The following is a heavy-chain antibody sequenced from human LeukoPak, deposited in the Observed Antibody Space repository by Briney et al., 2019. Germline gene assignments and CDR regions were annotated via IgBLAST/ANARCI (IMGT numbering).Heavy chain of an antibody. CDR3: ARLTPGGY. D-gene: IGHD2-15*01. Sequence: TSETLSLTCTVSGGSISSYYWSWIRQPPGKGLEWIGYIYYSGSTNYNPSLKSRVTISVDTSKNQFSLKLRFVTAADTAVYYCARLTPGGYWGQGTLVTVSS. CDR1: GGSISSYY. V-gene: IGHV4-59*08. J-gene: IGHJ4*02. CDR2: IYYSGST.